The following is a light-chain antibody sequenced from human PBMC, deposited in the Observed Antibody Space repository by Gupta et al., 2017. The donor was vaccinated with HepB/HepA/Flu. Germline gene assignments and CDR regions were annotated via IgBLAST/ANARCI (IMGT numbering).Light chain of an antibody. CDR3: QQYGRSLF. J-gene: IGKJ3*01. V-gene: IGKV3-20*01. CDR2: DAS. Sequence: EIVLTQSPGTLSLFPGERATLSCRASQSVGTYLAWYQQKPGQAPRLLIFDASIRIPGIPDRFSGSGSGTVFTLTISRLEPEDFAVYYCQQYGRSLFFGPGNKLDIK. CDR1: QSVGTY.